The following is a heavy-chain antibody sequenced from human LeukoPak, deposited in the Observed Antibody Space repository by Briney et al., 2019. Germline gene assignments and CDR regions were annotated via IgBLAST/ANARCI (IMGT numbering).Heavy chain of an antibody. CDR3: AKDRRATGTHFDF. D-gene: IGHD1-1*01. CDR2: ISYDGSNK. CDR1: GFTFSSYA. J-gene: IGHJ4*02. Sequence: GGSLRLSCAASGFTFSSYAMTWVRQAPGKGLEWVAVISYDGSNKFYADSVKGRFTLSRDNSKNTVYLQMHSLRVEDTAVYYCAKDRRATGTHFDFWGQGTLVTVSS. V-gene: IGHV3-30*18.